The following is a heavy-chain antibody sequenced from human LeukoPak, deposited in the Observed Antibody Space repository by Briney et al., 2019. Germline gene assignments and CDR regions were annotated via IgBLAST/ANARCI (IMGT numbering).Heavy chain of an antibody. J-gene: IGHJ6*02. CDR2: ISYDGSNK. CDR1: GFTSSSYG. D-gene: IGHD3-3*01. V-gene: IGHV3-30*18. CDR3: AKDELRFLEWLLSRMDV. Sequence: PGRSLRLSCAASGFTSSSYGMHWVRQAPGKGLEWVAVISYDGSNKYYADSVKGRFTISRDNSKNTLYLQMNSLRAEDTAVYYCAKDELRFLEWLLSRMDVWGQGTTVTVSS.